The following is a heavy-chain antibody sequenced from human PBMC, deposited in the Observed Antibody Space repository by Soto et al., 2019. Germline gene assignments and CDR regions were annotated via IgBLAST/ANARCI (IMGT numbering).Heavy chain of an antibody. J-gene: IGHJ3*02. D-gene: IGHD3-22*01. CDR3: ARLPVYDSSSYYTI. CDR2: IDPSDSYT. CDR1: GYSFANYW. Sequence: GESLKISCKGSGYSFANYWIGWVRQMPGKGLEWMGRIDPSDSYTNYSPSFQGHVTISADKSISTAYLQWSSLKASDTAMYYWARLPVYDSSSYYTIWGQGTMVTVSS. V-gene: IGHV5-10-1*01.